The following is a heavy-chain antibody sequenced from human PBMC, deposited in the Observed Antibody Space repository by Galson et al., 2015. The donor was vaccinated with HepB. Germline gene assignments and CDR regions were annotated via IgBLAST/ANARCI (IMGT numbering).Heavy chain of an antibody. CDR2: IYYSGST. CDR1: GGSISSYY. CDR3: ARGPYRGLLPDY. V-gene: IGHV4-59*01. D-gene: IGHD3-22*01. J-gene: IGHJ4*02. Sequence: SETLSLTCTVSGGSISSYYWSWIRQPPGKGLEWIGYIYYSGSTNYNPSLKSRVTISVDTSKNQFSLKLSSVTAADTAVYYCARGPYRGLLPDYWGQGTLVTVSS.